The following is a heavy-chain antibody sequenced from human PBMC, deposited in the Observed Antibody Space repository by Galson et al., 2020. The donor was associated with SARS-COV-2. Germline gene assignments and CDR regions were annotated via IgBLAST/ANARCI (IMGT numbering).Heavy chain of an antibody. V-gene: IGHV4-39*07. CDR1: GGSISSSNYY. CDR3: ARAATVYCSSTSCYSWFDP. J-gene: IGHJ5*02. CDR2: VYYSGRT. Sequence: SETLSLTCTVSGGSISSSNYYWGWIRQPPGKGLEWIGSVYYSGRTYYNPSLKSRVTISVDTSKNQFSLTLSSVTAADTAVYYCARAATVYCSSTSCYSWFDPWGQGNLVTVSS. D-gene: IGHD2-2*01.